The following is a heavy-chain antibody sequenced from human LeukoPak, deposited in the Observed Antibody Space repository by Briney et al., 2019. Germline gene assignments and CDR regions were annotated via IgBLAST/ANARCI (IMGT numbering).Heavy chain of an antibody. J-gene: IGHJ5*02. CDR2: ISGSGGAT. V-gene: IGHV3-23*01. D-gene: IGHD2-2*01. CDR1: GFTFSTYA. Sequence: PGGSLRLSCAASGFTFSTYAMSWVRQAPGKGLEWVSAISGSGGATYYAVSVKGRFTSSRDNSKNALYLQMDSLRAEDTAVYYCAKGCISTTCDTTRSFDPWGQGTLVTVSS. CDR3: AKGCISTTCDTTRSFDP.